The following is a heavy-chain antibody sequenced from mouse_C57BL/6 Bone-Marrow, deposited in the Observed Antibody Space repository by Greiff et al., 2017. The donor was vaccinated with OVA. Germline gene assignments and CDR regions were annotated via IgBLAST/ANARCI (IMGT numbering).Heavy chain of an antibody. J-gene: IGHJ3*01. Sequence: EVQLVESGGGLVQPGGSMKLSCVASGFTFSNYWMNWVRQSPEKGLEWVAQIRLKSDNYATHYAESVKGRFTISRDDSKSSVYLQMNNLRAEDTGIYYCTGTGTSSWFAYWGQGTLVTVSA. CDR2: IRLKSDNYAT. CDR1: GFTFSNYW. CDR3: TGTGTSSWFAY. D-gene: IGHD4-1*01. V-gene: IGHV6-3*01.